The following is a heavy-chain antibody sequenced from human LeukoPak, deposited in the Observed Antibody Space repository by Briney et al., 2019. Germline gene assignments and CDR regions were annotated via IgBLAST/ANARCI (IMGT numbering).Heavy chain of an antibody. V-gene: IGHV3-30*18. D-gene: IGHD2-8*01. CDR1: GFTFSSYG. CDR2: ISYDGSNK. Sequence: GGSLRLSCAASGFTFSSYGMHWVRQAPGKGLEWVAVISYDGSNKYYADSVKGRFTISRDNSKNTLYLQMNSLRAEDTAVYYCAKDHIVLMVYASYYFDYWGQGTLVTVSS. CDR3: AKDHIVLMVYASYYFDY. J-gene: IGHJ4*02.